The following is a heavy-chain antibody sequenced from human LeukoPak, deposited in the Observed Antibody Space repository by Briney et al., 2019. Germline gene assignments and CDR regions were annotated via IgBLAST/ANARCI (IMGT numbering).Heavy chain of an antibody. D-gene: IGHD6-19*01. V-gene: IGHV3-7*01. J-gene: IGHJ6*02. Sequence: GSLRLSCAASGFTFSSYAMSWVRQAPGKGLEWVANIKQDGSEKYYVDSVKGRFTISRDNAKNSLYLQMNSLRAEDTAVYYCARTTGYSSGWYYNYYYGMDVWGQGTTVTVSS. CDR3: ARTTGYSSGWYYNYYYGMDV. CDR2: IKQDGSEK. CDR1: GFTFSSYA.